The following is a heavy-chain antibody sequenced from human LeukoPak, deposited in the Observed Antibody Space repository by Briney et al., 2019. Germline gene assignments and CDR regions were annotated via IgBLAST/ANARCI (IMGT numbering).Heavy chain of an antibody. CDR1: GGFISNSNSH. CDR2: IYYSGST. V-gene: IGHV4-39*07. D-gene: IGHD3-10*01. CDR3: ARAAGFAFDP. Sequence: PSETLSLTCTVSGGFISNSNSHWGWIRQPPGKGLEWVGTIYYSGSTYYKSSLKSRVTISVDTSKSQFSLKLSSVTAADTAVYYCARAAGFAFDPWGQGTLVTVSS. J-gene: IGHJ5*02.